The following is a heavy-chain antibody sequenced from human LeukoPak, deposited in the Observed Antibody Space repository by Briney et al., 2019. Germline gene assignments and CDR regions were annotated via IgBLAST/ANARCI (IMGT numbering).Heavy chain of an antibody. CDR1: GFTFSNYW. Sequence: GGSLRLSCEASGFTFSNYWMSWVRQPPGKGLEWVANIKEDGSEKDYVDSVKGRSTISRDNAKNSLYLQMNSLRAEDTAVYYCARDGYSSGWYAFDYWGQGTLVTVSS. D-gene: IGHD6-19*01. V-gene: IGHV3-7*01. J-gene: IGHJ4*02. CDR2: IKEDGSEK. CDR3: ARDGYSSGWYAFDY.